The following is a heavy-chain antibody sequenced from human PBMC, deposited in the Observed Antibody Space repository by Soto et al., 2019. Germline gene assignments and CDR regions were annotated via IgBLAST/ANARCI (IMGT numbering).Heavy chain of an antibody. CDR1: GGSFSGSY. Sequence: QVQLQQWGAGLLKPSETLSLTCAVYGGSFSGSYWNWIRQPPGKGLEWIGEINQSGSTNYNPSLKSRVTISVDTSKKQFSLKLSSVTAADSAVYYCARVVGSSGWYYGSFDIWGPGTMVTVSS. J-gene: IGHJ3*02. CDR3: ARVVGSSGWYYGSFDI. CDR2: INQSGST. D-gene: IGHD6-19*01. V-gene: IGHV4-34*01.